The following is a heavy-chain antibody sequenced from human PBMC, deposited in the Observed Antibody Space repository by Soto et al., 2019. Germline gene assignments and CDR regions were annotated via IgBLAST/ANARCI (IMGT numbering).Heavy chain of an antibody. J-gene: IGHJ4*02. CDR1: GYTFTSYG. D-gene: IGHD5-12*01. CDR2: INAYNGNT. CDR3: ARVSGYYLPDY. V-gene: IGHV1-18*01. Sequence: GASVKVSGKASGYTFTSYGISWVRQAPGQGLEWMGWINAYNGNTNYSQKLQGRVTITRDTSTSTAYMELSSLRSEDTAVYYCARVSGYYLPDYWGQGTLVTVSS.